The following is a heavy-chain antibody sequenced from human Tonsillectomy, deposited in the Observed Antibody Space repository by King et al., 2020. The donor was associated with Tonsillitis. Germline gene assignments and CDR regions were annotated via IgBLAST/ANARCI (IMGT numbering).Heavy chain of an antibody. Sequence: VQLVESGGGVVQPGMSLRLSCAASGFTFSTYAIHWVRQALGKGLEGVAVISYDGNNKYYADSVTGRFPISRDNSKNTLYLQMNSLRAEETAVYYCARVGGDCSSTSCYGNYYYYMDVWGKGTTVTVSS. CDR2: ISYDGNNK. V-gene: IGHV3-30*01. J-gene: IGHJ6*03. D-gene: IGHD2-2*01. CDR3: ARVGGDCSSTSCYGNYYYYMDV. CDR1: GFTFSTYA.